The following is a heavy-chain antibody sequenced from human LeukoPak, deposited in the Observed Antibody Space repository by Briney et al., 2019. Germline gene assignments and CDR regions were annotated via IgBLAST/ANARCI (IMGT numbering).Heavy chain of an antibody. J-gene: IGHJ3*02. V-gene: IGHV1-2*02. CDR2: INPNSGGT. CDR3: ARDTNPSVDDAFDI. Sequence: ASVKVSCKASGYTFTGYYMHWVRQAPGQGLEWMGWINPNSGGTDYAQKFQGRVTMTRDTSISTAYMDLSRLRSDDTAVYYCARDTNPSVDDAFDIWGQGTMVTVSS. D-gene: IGHD6-6*01. CDR1: GYTFTGYY.